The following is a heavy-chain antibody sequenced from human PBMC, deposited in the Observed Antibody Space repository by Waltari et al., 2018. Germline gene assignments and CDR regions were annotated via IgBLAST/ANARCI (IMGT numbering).Heavy chain of an antibody. CDR2: IYYSGST. J-gene: IGHJ6*03. Sequence: QLQLQESGPGLVKPSETLSLTCTVSGGSISSSSYYWGWIRQPPGKGLEWIGSIYYSGSTYYNPSLKSRVTISVDTSRNRFSLELTSVTAADTAIYYCARYYPSGKDYIDVWGKGTTVSVSS. V-gene: IGHV4-39*01. D-gene: IGHD3-10*01. CDR3: ARYYPSGKDYIDV. CDR1: GGSISSSSYY.